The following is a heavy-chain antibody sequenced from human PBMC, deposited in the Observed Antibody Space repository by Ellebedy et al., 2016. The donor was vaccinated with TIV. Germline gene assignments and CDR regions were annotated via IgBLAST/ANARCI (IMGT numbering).Heavy chain of an antibody. V-gene: IGHV4-59*08. CDR1: GGSISSYY. J-gene: IGHJ4*02. D-gene: IGHD3-16*02. CDR3: ARHVRRLGELSFFDY. CDR2: IYYSGST. Sequence: MPSETLSLTCTVSGGSISSYYWSWIRQPPGKGLEWIGYIYYSGSTNYNPSLKSRVTISVDTSKNQFSLKLSSVTAADTAVYYCARHVRRLGELSFFDYWGQGTLVTVSS.